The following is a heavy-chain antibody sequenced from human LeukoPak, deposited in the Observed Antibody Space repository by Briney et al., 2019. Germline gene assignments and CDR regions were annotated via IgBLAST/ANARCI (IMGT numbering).Heavy chain of an antibody. J-gene: IGHJ4*02. Sequence: GGSLRLSCAISGITLSNYGMSWVRQPPGKGLEWVAGLSASGGSTNYADSVKGRLTISRDNPKNTLYLQMNSLRAEDTAVYFCAKRGVVIRVILVGFHKEAYYFDSWDQGALVTVS. CDR2: LSASGGST. CDR1: GITLSNYG. D-gene: IGHD3-10*01. CDR3: AKRGVVIRVILVGFHKEAYYFDS. V-gene: IGHV3-23*01.